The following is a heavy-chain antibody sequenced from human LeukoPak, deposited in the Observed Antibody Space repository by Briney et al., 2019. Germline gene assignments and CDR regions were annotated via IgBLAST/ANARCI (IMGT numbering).Heavy chain of an antibody. CDR2: IKRKSDGGAT. Sequence: GGSLRLSCAVSGLTFSDYSMTWVRQAPGKGLEWIGRIKRKSDGGATEYAASVTGRFTISRDDSKNTVYLQMNSLITEDSALYYCVTRVTSTGDYWGQGTLVTVSS. CDR1: GLTFSDYS. D-gene: IGHD3-16*01. V-gene: IGHV3-15*01. CDR3: VTRVTSTGDY. J-gene: IGHJ4*02.